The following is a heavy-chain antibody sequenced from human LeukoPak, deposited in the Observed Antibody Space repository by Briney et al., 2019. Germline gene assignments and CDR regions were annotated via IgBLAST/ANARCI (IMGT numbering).Heavy chain of an antibody. Sequence: GGSLRLSCAASGFTFSTFAMIWVRQPPGKGLEWVSSIFPSGGEIHYADSVKGRFTIFRDNSKSTLTLQMNSLRAEGTAVYYCAKAKSSSGYYWRPPFDYWGQGTLVTVSS. CDR1: GFTFSTFA. CDR3: AKAKSSSGYYWRPPFDY. CDR2: IFPSGGEI. V-gene: IGHV3-23*01. D-gene: IGHD3-22*01. J-gene: IGHJ4*02.